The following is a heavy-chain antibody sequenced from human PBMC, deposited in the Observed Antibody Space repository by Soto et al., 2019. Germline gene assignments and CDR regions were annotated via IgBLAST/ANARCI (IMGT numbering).Heavy chain of an antibody. CDR2: IFHDGNT. CDR1: GASIGSGGW. J-gene: IGHJ5*02. CDR3: DRHEGWTGPDQ. D-gene: IGHD2-8*02. Sequence: PSETLSLTCAVSGASIGSGGWWSWVRQPPGKGLEWIAEIFHDGNTNYSPSLKSRVTISVDKSQNQFSVNVYSVTAADTAVYYCDRHEGWTGPDQWGQGTLVTVSS. V-gene: IGHV4-4*02.